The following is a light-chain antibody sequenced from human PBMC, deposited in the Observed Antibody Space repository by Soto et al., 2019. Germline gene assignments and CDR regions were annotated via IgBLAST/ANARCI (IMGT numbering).Light chain of an antibody. J-gene: IGKJ1*01. V-gene: IGKV1-27*01. Sequence: DIQMTQSPSSLSTSVGDRVTITCRASQAIGIYLAWYQQKPGKVHKLLIYAASTLQSGVPSRFSGSGSGTDFTLTINSLQPEDVATYYCQKYSGAPPTFGQGTKVEIK. CDR1: QAIGIY. CDR2: AAS. CDR3: QKYSGAPPT.